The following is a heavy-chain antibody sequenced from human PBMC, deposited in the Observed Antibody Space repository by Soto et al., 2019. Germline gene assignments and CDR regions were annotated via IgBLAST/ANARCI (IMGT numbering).Heavy chain of an antibody. CDR2: INAGNGNT. Sequence: QVQLVQSGAEVKKPGASVKVSCKASGYTFTSYAMHWVRQAPGQRLEWMGWINAGNGNTKYSQKFQGRVTITRDTSASAAYMVLSSLISEDTAVYYCASSYSNYALIDYYYYGMDVWGQGTTVTVSS. V-gene: IGHV1-3*01. CDR1: GYTFTSYA. J-gene: IGHJ6*02. D-gene: IGHD4-4*01. CDR3: ASSYSNYALIDYYYYGMDV.